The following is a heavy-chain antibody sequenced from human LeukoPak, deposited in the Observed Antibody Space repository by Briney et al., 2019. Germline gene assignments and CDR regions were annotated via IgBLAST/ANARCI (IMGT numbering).Heavy chain of an antibody. CDR3: AKDSNSGYVSVGPDY. Sequence: GGSLRLSCQTSGFVFSNYGMHWVRQAPGKGLEWVAFVRYDESNEYYADSVKGRFTISRDNSRNTLYLQMNSLRDEDTGVYSCAKDSNSGYVSVGPDYWGLGTLVTVSS. CDR2: VRYDESNE. D-gene: IGHD5-12*01. CDR1: GFVFSNYG. V-gene: IGHV3-30*02. J-gene: IGHJ4*02.